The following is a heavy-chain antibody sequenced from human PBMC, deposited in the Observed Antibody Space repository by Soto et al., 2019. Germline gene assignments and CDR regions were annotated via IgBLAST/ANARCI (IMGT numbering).Heavy chain of an antibody. CDR2: ISSSSSTI. D-gene: IGHD2-15*01. J-gene: IGHJ5*02. CDR3: ARDHFEDIVVVVASTFDP. V-gene: IGHV3-48*01. CDR1: GFTFSSYS. Sequence: GGSLRLSCAASGFTFSSYSMNWVRQAPGKGLEWVSYISSSSSTIYYADSVKGRFTISRDNAKNSLYLQMNSLRAEDTAVYYCARDHFEDIVVVVASTFDPWGQGTLVTVSS.